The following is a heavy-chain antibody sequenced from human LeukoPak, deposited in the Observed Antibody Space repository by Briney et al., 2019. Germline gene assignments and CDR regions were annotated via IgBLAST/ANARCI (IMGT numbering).Heavy chain of an antibody. CDR1: GFTFDDYA. V-gene: IGHV3-9*01. J-gene: IGHJ6*03. CDR2: ISWNSGSI. D-gene: IGHD3-10*01. CDR3: AKRYGSGSYYSIYYYYMDV. Sequence: GGSLRLSCAASGFTFDDYAMHWVRQAPGKGLEWVSGISWNSGSIGYADSVKGRFTISRDNAKNSLYLQMNSLRAEDTAVYYCAKRYGSGSYYSIYYYYMDVWGKGTTVTISS.